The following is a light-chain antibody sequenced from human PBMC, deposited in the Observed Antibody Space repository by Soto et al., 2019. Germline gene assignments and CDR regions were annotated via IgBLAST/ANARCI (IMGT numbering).Light chain of an antibody. J-gene: IGKJ5*01. CDR2: GAS. V-gene: IGKV3-15*01. CDR3: QQYSNWPLIT. CDR1: QSVSSN. Sequence: EIVLTPSPATLSLSPGERATLYCRASQSVSSNLAWYQQKPGQAPRLLIYGASTRATGIPARFSGSGSGTEFTLTISSLQSEDFAVYYCQQYSNWPLITFGQGTRLEIK.